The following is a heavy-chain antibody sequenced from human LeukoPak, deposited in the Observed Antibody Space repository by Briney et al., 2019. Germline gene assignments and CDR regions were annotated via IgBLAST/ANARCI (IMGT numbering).Heavy chain of an antibody. J-gene: IGHJ6*03. CDR2: IIPIFGTA. CDR1: GGTCSSYA. D-gene: IGHD1-1*01. V-gene: IGHV1-69*05. Sequence: SVKVSCKASGGTCSSYAISWVRQAPGQGLEWMGGIIPIFGTANYAQKFQGRVTITTDESTSTAYMELSSLRSEDTAVYYCARAASTGTFDYYYYYMDVWGKGTTVTVSS. CDR3: ARAASTGTFDYYYYYMDV.